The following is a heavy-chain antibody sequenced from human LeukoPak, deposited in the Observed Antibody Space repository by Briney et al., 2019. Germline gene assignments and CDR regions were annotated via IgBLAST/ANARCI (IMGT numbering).Heavy chain of an antibody. Sequence: GGSLRLSCAASGFTFSSYWMSWVRQAPGKGLEWVANIKQDGSEKYYVDSVKGRFTISRDNAKNSLYLQMNSLRAEDTAVYYCAKDRPNYYGNNGHYYRRDGDSWGQGTLVTVSS. D-gene: IGHD3-22*01. CDR3: AKDRPNYYGNNGHYYRRDGDS. J-gene: IGHJ5*01. CDR2: IKQDGSEK. V-gene: IGHV3-7*01. CDR1: GFTFSSYW.